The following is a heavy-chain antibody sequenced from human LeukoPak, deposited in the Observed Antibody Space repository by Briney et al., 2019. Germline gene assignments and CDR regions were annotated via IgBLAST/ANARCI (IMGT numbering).Heavy chain of an antibody. Sequence: ASVKVSCKASGYTFTGYYMHWVRQAPGQGLEWMGWISAYNGNTNYAQKLQGRVTMTTDTSTSTAYMELRSLRSDDTAVYYCANIHGANWFDPWGQGTLVTVSS. D-gene: IGHD1-26*01. V-gene: IGHV1-18*04. CDR3: ANIHGANWFDP. CDR2: ISAYNGNT. CDR1: GYTFTGYY. J-gene: IGHJ5*02.